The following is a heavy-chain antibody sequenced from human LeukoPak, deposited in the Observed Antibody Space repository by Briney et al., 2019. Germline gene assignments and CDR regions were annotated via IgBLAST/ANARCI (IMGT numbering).Heavy chain of an antibody. D-gene: IGHD6-13*01. Sequence: PSETLSLTCTVSGGSISSYYWSWIRQPPGKGLEWIEYIYNRGTTNNNPSLKRRVTISVDTSNNQFSLKLSSLTAADTAVYYCARGVYIAAAQYAYWGQGTLVTVSS. CDR2: IYNRGTT. CDR3: ARGVYIAAAQYAY. J-gene: IGHJ4*02. V-gene: IGHV4-59*01. CDR1: GGSISSYY.